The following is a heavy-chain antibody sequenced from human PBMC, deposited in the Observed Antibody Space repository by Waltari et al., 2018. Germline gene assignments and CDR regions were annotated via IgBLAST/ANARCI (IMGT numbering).Heavy chain of an antibody. CDR3: ARHLYSIDYLELAK. CDR1: GFNFISYA. CDR2: ISDSGVIT. Sequence: EEHLLESGGGLAQHGGSLRLSCAASGFNFISYALSWVRQAPGKGLVWVSGISDSGVITKYADSVKGRFTVSRDNSKNTVFLHLNSLRAEDTAIYYCARHLYSIDYLELAKWGQGTLVTVSS. J-gene: IGHJ4*02. D-gene: IGHD3-22*01. V-gene: IGHV3-23*01.